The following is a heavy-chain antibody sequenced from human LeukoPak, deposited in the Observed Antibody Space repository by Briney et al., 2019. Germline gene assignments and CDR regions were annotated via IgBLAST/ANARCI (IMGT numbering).Heavy chain of an antibody. Sequence: ASVKVSCKASGGTFSSYAISWVRQAPGQGLEWMGGIIPIFGTANYAQKFQGRVTMTRDTSISTVYVELSRLRSDDTAVYYCARSDSYTWFDPWGQGTLVTVSS. CDR2: IIPIFGTA. D-gene: IGHD2-15*01. CDR1: GGTFSSYA. V-gene: IGHV1-69*05. CDR3: ARSDSYTWFDP. J-gene: IGHJ5*02.